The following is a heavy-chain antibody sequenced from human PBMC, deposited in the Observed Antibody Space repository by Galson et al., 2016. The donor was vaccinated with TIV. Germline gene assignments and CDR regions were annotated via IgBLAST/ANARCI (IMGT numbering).Heavy chain of an antibody. CDR2: IIPLFRTT. V-gene: IGHV1-69*01. J-gene: IGHJ6*02. CDR1: GDTISSYV. D-gene: IGHD1-14*01. CDR3: ASDRNTAVDTYHYYYGMDV. Sequence: SCKASGDTISSYVFNWVRLAPGQGLEWMGGIIPLFRTTTYAQKFQGRVTITADESTNTAYMELHSLRSGDTAVYYCASDRNTAVDTYHYYYGMDVWGQGTTVTVFS.